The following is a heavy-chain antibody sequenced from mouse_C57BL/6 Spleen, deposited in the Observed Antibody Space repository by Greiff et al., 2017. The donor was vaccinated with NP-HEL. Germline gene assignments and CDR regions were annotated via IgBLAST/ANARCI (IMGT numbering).Heavy chain of an antibody. CDR3: TTTTVVPFDY. J-gene: IGHJ2*01. Sequence: EVQLQQSGAELVRPGASVKLSCTASGFNIKDDYMHWVKQRPEQGLEWIGWIDPENGDTEYASKFQGKATITADTSSNTAYLQLRSLTSEDTAVYYCTTTTVVPFDYWGQGTTLTVSS. CDR1: GFNIKDDY. CDR2: IDPENGDT. D-gene: IGHD1-1*01. V-gene: IGHV14-4*01.